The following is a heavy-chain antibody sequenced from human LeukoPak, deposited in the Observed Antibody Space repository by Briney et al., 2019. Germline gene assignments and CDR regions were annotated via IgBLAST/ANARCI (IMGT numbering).Heavy chain of an antibody. J-gene: IGHJ4*01. CDR3: VRGAWGMLIDY. Sequence: GGSLRLSCAASGFTFSDYHMTWIRQPPGKGLEWVSDIQKAGSRIYYADSVKGRFTISRDNAKNSLFVQMSSLRPEDTAVYYCVRGAWGMLIDYWGHGTLVTVSS. D-gene: IGHD2-8*02. CDR1: GFTFSDYH. CDR2: IQKAGSRI. V-gene: IGHV3-11*04.